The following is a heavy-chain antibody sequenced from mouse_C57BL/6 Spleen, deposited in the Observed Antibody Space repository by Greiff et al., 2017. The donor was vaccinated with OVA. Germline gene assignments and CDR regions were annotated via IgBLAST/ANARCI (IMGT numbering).Heavy chain of an antibody. CDR2: IDPETGGT. D-gene: IGHD2-3*01. V-gene: IGHV1-15*01. CDR1: GYTFTDYE. CDR3: TIEARVYDGYYPRYFDV. Sequence: QVQLKESGAELVRPGASVTLSCKASGYTFTDYEMHWVKQTPVHGLEWIGAIDPETGGTAYNQKFKGKAILTADKSSSTAYMELRSLTSEDSAVYYCTIEARVYDGYYPRYFDVWGTGTTVTVSS. J-gene: IGHJ1*03.